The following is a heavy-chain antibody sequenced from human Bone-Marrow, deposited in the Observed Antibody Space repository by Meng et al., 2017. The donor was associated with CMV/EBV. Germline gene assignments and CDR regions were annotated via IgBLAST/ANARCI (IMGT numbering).Heavy chain of an antibody. Sequence: GGSLRLSCVASGFSFSDFSMTWVRQAPGKELEWVGRIKSKTDGGTTHYAAPVKDRFTISRDDSKNTLYLQMNSLKTEDTAVYYCTPDTPPHWVFDHWGQGTLVTVSS. J-gene: IGHJ4*02. D-gene: IGHD7-27*01. CDR3: TPDTPPHWVFDH. V-gene: IGHV3-15*01. CDR2: IKSKTDGGTT. CDR1: GFSFSDFS.